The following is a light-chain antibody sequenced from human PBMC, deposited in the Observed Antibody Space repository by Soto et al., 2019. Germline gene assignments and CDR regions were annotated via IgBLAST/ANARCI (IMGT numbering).Light chain of an antibody. CDR3: LQYGSSVWT. Sequence: EIVLAQSPGTLSLSPGERATLSCRASQTISGRYLTWYQQKPGQVPRLLIYGASSRATGIPDRFSGSGSGTDFTLTISRLEPEDFAVYYCLQYGSSVWTFGQGTKVDIK. V-gene: IGKV3-20*01. CDR1: QTISGRY. CDR2: GAS. J-gene: IGKJ1*01.